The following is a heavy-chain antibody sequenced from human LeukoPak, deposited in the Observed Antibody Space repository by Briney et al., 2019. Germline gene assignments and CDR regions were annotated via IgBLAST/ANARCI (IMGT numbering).Heavy chain of an antibody. Sequence: GGSLRLSCAASGFTLSTYWMSWVRQAPGKGLEWVANIKEDGSQKFYVDSVKGRFTISRDNAKDSLYLQMSSLRVEDTAVYYCATKDGYSSSWYLPDAFDIWGQGTMVTVSS. D-gene: IGHD6-13*01. CDR3: ATKDGYSSSWYLPDAFDI. CDR1: GFTLSTYW. J-gene: IGHJ3*02. V-gene: IGHV3-7*01. CDR2: IKEDGSQK.